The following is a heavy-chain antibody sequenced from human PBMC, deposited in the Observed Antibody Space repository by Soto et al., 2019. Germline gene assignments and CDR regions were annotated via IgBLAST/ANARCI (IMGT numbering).Heavy chain of an antibody. CDR1: GFRFSSYS. J-gene: IGHJ2*01. V-gene: IGHV3-48*04. D-gene: IGHD6-19*01. CDR3: AVGIAVARGYFDL. CDR2: IDHSSSSV. Sequence: ESGGGLVPPGGSLRLSCAASGFRFSSYSMNWVRQAPGKGPEWVSYIDHSSSSVRYVDSVEGRFTISRDNAKDSLSLQMNSLRVEDTAMYYCAVGIAVARGYFDLWGRGTLVTVSS.